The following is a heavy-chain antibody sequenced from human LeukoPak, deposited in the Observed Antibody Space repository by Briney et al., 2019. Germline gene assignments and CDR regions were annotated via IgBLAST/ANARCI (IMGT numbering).Heavy chain of an antibody. D-gene: IGHD6-13*01. CDR3: ASGGAAADDAFDI. Sequence: ASVKVSFKATGYTFTSYDINWVRQATGHELERMGWMNPNSGNTGYAQKFQGRVTKTRNTSTSTAYMELSRLRSEDTAVYYCASGGAAADDAFDIWGQGTMVTVSS. J-gene: IGHJ3*02. CDR2: MNPNSGNT. CDR1: GYTFTSYD. V-gene: IGHV1-8*01.